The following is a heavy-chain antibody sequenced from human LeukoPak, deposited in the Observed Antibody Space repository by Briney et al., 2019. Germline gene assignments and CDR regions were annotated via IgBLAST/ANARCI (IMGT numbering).Heavy chain of an antibody. J-gene: IGHJ4*02. CDR2: ISGSGGST. CDR3: AKTPSITMVRGAFDY. Sequence: GGSLRLPCAASGFTFSSYAMSWVRQAPGKGLEWVSAISGSGGSTYYADSVKGRFTISRDNSKNTLYLQMNSLRAEDTAVYYCAKTPSITMVRGAFDYWGQGTLVTVSS. V-gene: IGHV3-23*01. D-gene: IGHD3-10*01. CDR1: GFTFSSYA.